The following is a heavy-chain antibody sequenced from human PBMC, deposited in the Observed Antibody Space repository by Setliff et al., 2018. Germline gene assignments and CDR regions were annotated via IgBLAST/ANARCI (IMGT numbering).Heavy chain of an antibody. CDR1: GGSISSSSYY. CDR2: IYYSGST. Sequence: SETLSLTCTVSGGSISSSSYYWGWIRQPPGKGLEWIGSIYYSGSTYYNPSLKSRVTISVDTSKNQFSLKLSSVTAADTAVYYCARHMLGQQLVYNWFDPWGQGTLVTVSS. V-gene: IGHV4-39*01. D-gene: IGHD6-13*01. J-gene: IGHJ5*02. CDR3: ARHMLGQQLVYNWFDP.